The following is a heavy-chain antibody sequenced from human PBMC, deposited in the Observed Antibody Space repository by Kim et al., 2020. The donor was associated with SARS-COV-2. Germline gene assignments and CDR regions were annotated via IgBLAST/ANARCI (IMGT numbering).Heavy chain of an antibody. V-gene: IGHV4-39*01. Sequence: SETLSLTCTVSGGSISSSSYYWGWIRQPPGKGLEWIGSIYYSGSTYYNPSLKSRVTISVDTSKNQFSLKLSSVTAADTAVYYCARQPYRYGPFDTWGQGTLVTVSS. D-gene: IGHD5-18*01. J-gene: IGHJ5*02. CDR3: ARQPYRYGPFDT. CDR2: IYYSGST. CDR1: GGSISSSSYY.